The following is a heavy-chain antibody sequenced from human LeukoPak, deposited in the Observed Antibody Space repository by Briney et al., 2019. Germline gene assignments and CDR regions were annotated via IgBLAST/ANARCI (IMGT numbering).Heavy chain of an antibody. CDR1: GGSISSYY. CDR2: IYYSGST. CDR3: ARGATVDRYYYYYYMDV. D-gene: IGHD4-17*01. V-gene: IGHV4-59*01. Sequence: PSETLSLTCTVSGGSISSYYWSWIRQPPGKGLEWIGYIYYSGSTNYNPSLKSRVTISVDTSKNQFSLKLSSVTAAETAVYYCARGATVDRYYYYYYMDVWGKGTTVTISS. J-gene: IGHJ6*03.